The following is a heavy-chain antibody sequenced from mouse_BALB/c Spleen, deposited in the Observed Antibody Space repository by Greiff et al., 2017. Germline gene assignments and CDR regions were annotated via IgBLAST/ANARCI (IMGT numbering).Heavy chain of an antibody. Sequence: QVQLKESGAELMKPGASVKISCKATGYTFSSYWIEWVKQRPGHGLEWIGEILPGSGSTNYNEKFKGKATFTADTSSNTAYMQLSSLTSEDSAVYYCALIYYYGSSYAMDYWGQGTSVTVSS. V-gene: IGHV1-9*01. J-gene: IGHJ4*01. CDR3: ALIYYYGSSYAMDY. D-gene: IGHD1-1*01. CDR1: GYTFSSYW. CDR2: ILPGSGST.